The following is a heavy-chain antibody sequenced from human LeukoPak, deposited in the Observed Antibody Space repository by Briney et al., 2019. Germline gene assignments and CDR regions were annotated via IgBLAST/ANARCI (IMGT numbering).Heavy chain of an antibody. Sequence: GGSLRLSYAASGITFNNYWLHWVRQAPGKGLVWVSRIDTDGSGTIYADSVKGRFTISRDNAKNTLYLQMTSLRAEDTAVYYCARGGFSSGLDYWGQGILVTVSS. V-gene: IGHV3-74*01. CDR3: ARGGFSSGLDY. J-gene: IGHJ4*02. CDR2: IDTDGSGT. D-gene: IGHD6-19*01. CDR1: GITFNNYW.